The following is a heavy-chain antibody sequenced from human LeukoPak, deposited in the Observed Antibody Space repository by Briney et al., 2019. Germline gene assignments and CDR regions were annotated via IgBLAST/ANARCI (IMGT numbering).Heavy chain of an antibody. J-gene: IGHJ4*02. D-gene: IGHD1-26*01. Sequence: ASVKVSCKASGYTFTGYYIHWVRQARGKGLEYMGRINPNNGGTNYAQKFQGRVTMTMDTSISTAYMELSRMRFDDTAIYYCARGRATTISYWAQGTLVTVSS. CDR1: GYTFTGYY. CDR2: INPNNGGT. CDR3: ARGRATTISY. V-gene: IGHV1-2*06.